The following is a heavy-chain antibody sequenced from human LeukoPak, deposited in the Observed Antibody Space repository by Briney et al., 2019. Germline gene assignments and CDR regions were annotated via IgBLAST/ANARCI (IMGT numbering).Heavy chain of an antibody. Sequence: GGSLRLSCAASGFTLSDYNMNWVRQAPGKGLEWLSYISSTNGNGNIYYADSVKGRFTISWDNARNSLFLQMNSLRVEDTAVYFCAQDDYFNRGYYVGWGQGTLVTVSS. CDR2: ISSTNGNGNI. CDR1: GFTLSDYN. J-gene: IGHJ4*02. D-gene: IGHD3-22*01. V-gene: IGHV3-48*01. CDR3: AQDDYFNRGYYVG.